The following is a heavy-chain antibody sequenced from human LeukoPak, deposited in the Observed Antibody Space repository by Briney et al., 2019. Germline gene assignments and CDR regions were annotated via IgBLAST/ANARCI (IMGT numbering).Heavy chain of an antibody. V-gene: IGHV3-23*01. D-gene: IGHD2-15*01. CDR1: GVTFSSYA. CDR3: AKALRVVVVADAFDI. J-gene: IGHJ3*02. Sequence: GGSLRLSCAASGVTFSSYAMSWVRQAPGKGLEWVSAISGSGGSTYYADSVKGRFTISRDNSKNTLYLQMNSLRAEDTAVYYCAKALRVVVVADAFDIWGQGTMVTVSS. CDR2: ISGSGGST.